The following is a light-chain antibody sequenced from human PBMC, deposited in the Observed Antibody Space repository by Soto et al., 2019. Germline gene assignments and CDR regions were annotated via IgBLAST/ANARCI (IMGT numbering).Light chain of an antibody. V-gene: IGLV1-47*01. Sequence: QSVLTQPPSASGTPGQRVTISCSGSSSNIGSKYVYWYQQLPGTAPKLLIYRNNQRPSGVPDRFSGSKSGTSASLAISGLRSEDEADYYCAAWAANLGGPAFGGGTKLTVL. CDR3: AAWAANLGGPA. CDR1: SSNIGSKY. J-gene: IGLJ2*01. CDR2: RNN.